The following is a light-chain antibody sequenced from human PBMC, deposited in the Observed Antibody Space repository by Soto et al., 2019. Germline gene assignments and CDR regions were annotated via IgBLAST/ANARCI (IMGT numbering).Light chain of an antibody. CDR1: QSVSSY. Sequence: EIVLTQSPGTLSLSPGERATISCRASQSVSSYLAWYQQKPGQAPRLLIYDASNRATGIPARFSGSGSGTDFTLSISSLEPEDFAVYYCQQRSNWPSTFGGGTKVEIK. CDR2: DAS. V-gene: IGKV3-11*01. CDR3: QQRSNWPST. J-gene: IGKJ4*01.